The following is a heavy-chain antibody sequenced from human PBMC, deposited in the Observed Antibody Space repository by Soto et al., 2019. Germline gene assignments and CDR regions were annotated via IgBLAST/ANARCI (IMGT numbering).Heavy chain of an antibody. D-gene: IGHD3-10*01. CDR3: AKAGAPDYYGSGSSIRGSWFDP. Sequence: GGSLRLSCAASGFTFDDYAMHWVRQAPGKGLEWVSGISWNSGSIGYADSVKGRFTISRDNAKNSLYLQMNSLRAEDTALYYCAKAGAPDYYGSGSSIRGSWFDPWGQGTLVTVSS. CDR1: GFTFDDYA. J-gene: IGHJ5*02. V-gene: IGHV3-9*01. CDR2: ISWNSGSI.